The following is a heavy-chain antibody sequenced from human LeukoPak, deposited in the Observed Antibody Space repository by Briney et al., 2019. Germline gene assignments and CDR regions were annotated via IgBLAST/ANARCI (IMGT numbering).Heavy chain of an antibody. CDR1: GGPITSYY. V-gene: IGHV4-4*07. Sequence: SETLSLTCTVSGGPITSYYWSWVRQAAGKGLEWIGRIYTSGSTNYNPSLKSRVTMSVDTSKNQFSLKMNSVTATDTAVYYCARSGGSGTYYDGSFDYWGQGTLVTVSS. CDR3: ARSGGSGTYYDGSFDY. J-gene: IGHJ4*02. CDR2: IYTSGST. D-gene: IGHD1-26*01.